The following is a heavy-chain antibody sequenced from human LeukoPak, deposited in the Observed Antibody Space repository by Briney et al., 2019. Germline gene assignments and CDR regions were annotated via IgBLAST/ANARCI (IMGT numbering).Heavy chain of an antibody. CDR1: GYTFSSYA. Sequence: GRSLRLSCAASGYTFSSYAMHWVRQAPGKGLEWVAVISYDGSNKYYADSVKGRFTISRDNSKNTLYLQMNSLRAEDTAVYYCARDPLYYYDSSGGVFDYWGQGTLVTVSS. CDR2: ISYDGSNK. CDR3: ARDPLYYYDSSGGVFDY. V-gene: IGHV3-30-3*01. J-gene: IGHJ4*02. D-gene: IGHD3-22*01.